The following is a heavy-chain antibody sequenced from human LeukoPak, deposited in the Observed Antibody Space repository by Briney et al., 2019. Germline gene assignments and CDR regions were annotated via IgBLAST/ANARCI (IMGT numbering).Heavy chain of an antibody. V-gene: IGHV4-39*01. Sequence: PSETLSLTCAVSGGSITSINWWNWVRQPPGEGLEWIGSIYYSGSTYYNPSLKSRVTISVDTSKNQFSLKLSSVTAADTAVYYCATLSLGLPNYFDYWGQGTLVTVSS. CDR1: GGSITSINW. CDR2: IYYSGST. D-gene: IGHD5-18*01. CDR3: ATLSLGLPNYFDY. J-gene: IGHJ4*02.